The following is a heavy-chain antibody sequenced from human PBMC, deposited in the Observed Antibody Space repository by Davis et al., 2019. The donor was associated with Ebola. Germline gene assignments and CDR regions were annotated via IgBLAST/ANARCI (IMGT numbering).Heavy chain of an antibody. CDR2: IYTSGST. V-gene: IGHV4-4*07. J-gene: IGHJ3*02. CDR3: ARSEWELLYDAFDI. CDR1: GGSISSYY. Sequence: MPSETLSLTCTVSGGSISSYYWSWIRQPAGKGLEWIGRIYTSGSTNYNPSLKSRVTISVDTSKNQFSLKLSSVTAADTAVYYCARSEWELLYDAFDIWGQGTMVTVSS. D-gene: IGHD1-26*01.